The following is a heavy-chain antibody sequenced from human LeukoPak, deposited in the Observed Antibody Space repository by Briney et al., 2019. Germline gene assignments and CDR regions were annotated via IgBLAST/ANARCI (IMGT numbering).Heavy chain of an antibody. J-gene: IGHJ6*02. CDR3: ARTWSSGGYGMDV. D-gene: IGHD2-15*01. Sequence: EASVKVSCKASGGTFSSYAISWVRQAPGQGLEWMGGIIPIFGTANYAQKFQGRVTITADESTSTAYMELSSLRSEDKAVYYCARTWSSGGYGMDVWGQGTTVTVSS. V-gene: IGHV1-69*13. CDR2: IIPIFGTA. CDR1: GGTFSSYA.